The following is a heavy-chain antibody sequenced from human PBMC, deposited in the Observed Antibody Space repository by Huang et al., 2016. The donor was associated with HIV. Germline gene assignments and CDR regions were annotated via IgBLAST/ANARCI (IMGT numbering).Heavy chain of an antibody. CDR3: ARVSRATAAGFAFDI. Sequence: QVQLVQSGAEVKKPGSSVKVSCKASADTFSSYAITWVRRAPGQGLEWMGGISPPLGTTDYAQKFQDRVTMTADESTNTAYMERGSLRSEDTAVYFCARVSRATAAGFAFDIWGQRTMVTVSS. CDR1: ADTFSSYA. J-gene: IGHJ3*02. CDR2: ISPPLGTT. V-gene: IGHV1-69*13. D-gene: IGHD2-15*01.